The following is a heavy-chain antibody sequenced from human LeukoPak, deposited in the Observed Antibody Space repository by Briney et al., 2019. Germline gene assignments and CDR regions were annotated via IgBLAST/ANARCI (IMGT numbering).Heavy chain of an antibody. J-gene: IGHJ4*02. CDR3: ARPHSSGWYYFDY. V-gene: IGHV5-51*01. Sequence: GESLKISCKGSGYSFTSYWIGWVRQMPGKGLKWMGIIYPGDSDTRYSPSFQGQVTISADKSISTAHLQWSSLKASDTAMYYCARPHSSGWYYFDYWGQGTLVTVSS. D-gene: IGHD6-19*01. CDR2: IYPGDSDT. CDR1: GYSFTSYW.